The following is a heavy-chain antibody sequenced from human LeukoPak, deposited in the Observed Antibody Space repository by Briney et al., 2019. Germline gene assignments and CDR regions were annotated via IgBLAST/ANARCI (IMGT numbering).Heavy chain of an antibody. J-gene: IGHJ4*02. CDR3: ARDFDYYDSSGYCN. CDR1: GGSISSGDYY. D-gene: IGHD3-22*01. CDR2: IYYSGST. V-gene: IGHV4-30-4*08. Sequence: TSQTLSLTCTVSGGSISSGDYYWSWIRQPPGKGLEWIGYIYYSGSTYYNPSLKSRVTISVDTSKNQFSLKLSSVTAADTAVYYCARDFDYYDSSGYCNWGQGTLVTVSS.